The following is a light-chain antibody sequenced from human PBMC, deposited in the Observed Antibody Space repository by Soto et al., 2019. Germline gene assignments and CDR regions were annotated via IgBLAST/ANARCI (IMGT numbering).Light chain of an antibody. J-gene: IGKJ1*01. Sequence: DIPMTQSPSTLSASVGDRVTITCRASQSIGSWLAWYQQKPGKAPKLLIYKASNLESGVPSRFSGSESGTEFTLTISSLQPDDFATYYCQQYDSYWWTFGQGTKVEIK. V-gene: IGKV1-5*03. CDR1: QSIGSW. CDR2: KAS. CDR3: QQYDSYWWT.